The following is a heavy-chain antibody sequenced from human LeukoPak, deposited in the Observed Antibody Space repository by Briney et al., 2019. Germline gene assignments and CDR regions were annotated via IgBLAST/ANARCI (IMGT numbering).Heavy chain of an antibody. CDR1: GFTFSSYG. CDR2: ISYEGSNK. CDR3: AKGSDYPDN. J-gene: IGHJ4*02. Sequence: TGRSLRLSCAASGFTFSSYGMHWVRQAPGKGLEWVAVISYEGSNKYYADSVKGRFTISRDNSKNTLYLQMNSLRAEDTCVYYCAKGSDYPDNWGQGTLVTVSS. V-gene: IGHV3-30*18.